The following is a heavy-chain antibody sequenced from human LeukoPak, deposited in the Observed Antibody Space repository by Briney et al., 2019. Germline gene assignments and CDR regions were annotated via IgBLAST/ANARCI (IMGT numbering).Heavy chain of an antibody. CDR3: AKGYADYGADAFDI. D-gene: IGHD4-17*01. CDR2: SRGSGGIT. CDR1: GFTFSDYY. J-gene: IGHJ3*02. V-gene: IGHV3-23*01. Sequence: GGSLRLSCAASGFTFSDYYMSWVRQAPGKGLEWVSTSRGSGGITYYADSVKGRFTISRDQSKNTLYLQMNSLRVEDTAVYYCAKGYADYGADAFDIWGQGTLVTVSS.